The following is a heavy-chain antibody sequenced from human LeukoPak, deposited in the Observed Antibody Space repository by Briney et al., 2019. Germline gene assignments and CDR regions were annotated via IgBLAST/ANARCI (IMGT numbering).Heavy chain of an antibody. CDR2: IYHGGST. CDR3: ARVTGGNWNYYYYYMDV. V-gene: IGHV4-38-2*02. CDR1: GFSLSSGYY. Sequence: SETLSLTCTVSGFSLSSGYYWGWIRQPPGKGLEWIGSIYHGGSTHYNPSLKSQVTISVDTSKNQFSLRLNSVTAADTAIYYCARVTGGNWNYYYYYMDVWGKGTTVTVSS. J-gene: IGHJ6*03. D-gene: IGHD1-1*01.